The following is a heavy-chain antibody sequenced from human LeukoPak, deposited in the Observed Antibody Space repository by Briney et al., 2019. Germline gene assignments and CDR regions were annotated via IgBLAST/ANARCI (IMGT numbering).Heavy chain of an antibody. CDR1: GFTFSDYW. Sequence: GGSLRLSCAASGFTFSDYWMHWVRQVPGKGLVWVARINADGSITNHADSVKGRFTISRGNAENTLYLQMNSLRAEDTAVYYCARSGYYYEGYYFDYWGQGTLVTVSS. CDR3: ARSGYYYEGYYFDY. D-gene: IGHD3-22*01. CDR2: INADGSIT. V-gene: IGHV3-74*01. J-gene: IGHJ4*02.